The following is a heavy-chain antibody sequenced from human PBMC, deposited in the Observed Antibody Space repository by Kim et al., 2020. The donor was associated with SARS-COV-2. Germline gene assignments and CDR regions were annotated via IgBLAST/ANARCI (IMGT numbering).Heavy chain of an antibody. Sequence: GGSLRLSCAASGFSFGNAWMNWVRQAPGTGLEWVGRIKSKVDGGTTDYAAPVKGRFIISRDDSRNTLYLQMNSLKIEDTAVYYCSGETSVYYYYGMDVWG. V-gene: IGHV3-15*01. CDR2: IKSKVDGGTT. CDR3: SGETSVYYYYGMDV. J-gene: IGHJ6*01. CDR1: GFSFGNAW.